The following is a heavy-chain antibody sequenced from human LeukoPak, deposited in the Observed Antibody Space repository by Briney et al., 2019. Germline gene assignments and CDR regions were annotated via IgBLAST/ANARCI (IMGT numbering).Heavy chain of an antibody. V-gene: IGHV4-59*12. CDR3: ARGLSFYDSSGYYGDY. CDR1: GGSISSYY. D-gene: IGHD3-22*01. J-gene: IGHJ4*02. Sequence: SETLSLTCTVSGGSISSYYWSWIRQPPGKGLEWIGYINYSGSTNYNPSLRSRVTISVDTSKNQFSLKLSSVTAADTAVYYCARGLSFYDSSGYYGDYWGQGTLVTVSS. CDR2: INYSGST.